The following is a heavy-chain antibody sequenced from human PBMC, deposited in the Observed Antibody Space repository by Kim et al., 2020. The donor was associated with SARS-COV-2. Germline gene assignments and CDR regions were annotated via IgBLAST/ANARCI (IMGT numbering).Heavy chain of an antibody. Sequence: ADSVKGRFTISRDNAKNSLYLQMSRLRAEDTAVYYCARDVGIAAAGIFDYWGQGTLVTVSS. J-gene: IGHJ4*02. D-gene: IGHD6-13*01. CDR3: ARDVGIAAAGIFDY. V-gene: IGHV3-21*01.